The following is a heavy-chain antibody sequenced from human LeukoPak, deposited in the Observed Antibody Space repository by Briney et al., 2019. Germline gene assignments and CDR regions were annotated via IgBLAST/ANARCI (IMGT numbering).Heavy chain of an antibody. CDR2: INPSGGST. Sequence: GASVKVSCKASGYTFTSYYMHWARQAPGQGLEWMGIINPSGGSTSYAQKFQGRITMTRDTSTSTVYMELSSLRSEDTAVYYCARRLSDAFDIWGQGTMVTVSS. CDR1: GYTFTSYY. D-gene: IGHD3-16*01. V-gene: IGHV1-46*01. J-gene: IGHJ3*02. CDR3: ARRLSDAFDI.